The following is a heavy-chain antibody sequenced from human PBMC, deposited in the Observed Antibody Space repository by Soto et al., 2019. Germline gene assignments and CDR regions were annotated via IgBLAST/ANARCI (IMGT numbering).Heavy chain of an antibody. D-gene: IGHD2-8*01. Sequence: LSLTCTVSGGSISSYYWSWIRQPPGKGLEWIGYIYYSGSTNYNPSLKSRVTISVDTSKNQFSLKLSSVTAADTAVFYCARHGTDVLMVLNWFDPWGQGTLVTVSS. J-gene: IGHJ5*02. V-gene: IGHV4-59*08. CDR3: ARHGTDVLMVLNWFDP. CDR1: GGSISSYY. CDR2: IYYSGST.